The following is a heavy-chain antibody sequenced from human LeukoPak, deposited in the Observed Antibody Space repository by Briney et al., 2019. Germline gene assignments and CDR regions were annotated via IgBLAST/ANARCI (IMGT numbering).Heavy chain of an antibody. D-gene: IGHD3-10*01. J-gene: IGHJ5*02. V-gene: IGHV1-69*02. CDR1: GGTFSSYT. Sequence: SEKVSCKASGGTFSSYTISWVRQAPGQGLEWMGRIIPILGIANYAQKFQGRVTITADKSTSTAYMELSSLRSEDTAVYYCVGHRGGGWFDPWGQGTLVTVSS. CDR3: VGHRGGGWFDP. CDR2: IIPILGIA.